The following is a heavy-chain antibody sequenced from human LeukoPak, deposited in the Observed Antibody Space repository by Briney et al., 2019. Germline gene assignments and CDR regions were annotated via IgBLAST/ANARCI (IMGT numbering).Heavy chain of an antibody. CDR2: VYISGST. V-gene: IGHV4-4*07. CDR3: ARVDSSGWYHFDY. D-gene: IGHD6-19*01. J-gene: IGHJ4*02. CDR1: GASISDYY. Sequence: PSETLSLTCTVSGASISDYYWSWIRQSAGKGLEWIGRVYISGSTNYNPSLKSRVTMSVDTPKNQFSLNLSSVTAADTAVYYCARVDSSGWYHFDYWGQGTLVTVSS.